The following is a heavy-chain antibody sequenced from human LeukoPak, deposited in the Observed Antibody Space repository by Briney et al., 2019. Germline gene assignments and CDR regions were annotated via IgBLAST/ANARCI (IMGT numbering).Heavy chain of an antibody. J-gene: IGHJ4*02. CDR3: ATTLRGGKFDY. CDR2: IYRGGST. V-gene: IGHV3-53*04. Sequence: GGSLRLSCAASGSNVSSNYMTWFRQAPGKGLEWVSVIYRGGSTYYADSVKGRFTISRHNSRDTMYLQMNSLRTDDTAVYYCATTLRGGKFDYWGQGTLVTVSS. D-gene: IGHD4-23*01. CDR1: GSNVSSNY.